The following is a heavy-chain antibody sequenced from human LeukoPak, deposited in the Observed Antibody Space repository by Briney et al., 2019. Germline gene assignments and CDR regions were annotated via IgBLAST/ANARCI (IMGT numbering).Heavy chain of an antibody. CDR2: LNLYGNHK. CDR3: AKDLTGSYTIDY. Sequence: GGSLRLSCVASGFTFSGSGMHWVRQAPGKGLEWVTLLNLYGNHKYYTDSVKGRFTISRDISTNTLYLQMDSLRPEDTAVYYCAKDLTGSYTIDYWGQGTLVTVSS. D-gene: IGHD2-2*02. CDR1: GFTFSGSG. V-gene: IGHV3-30*02. J-gene: IGHJ4*02.